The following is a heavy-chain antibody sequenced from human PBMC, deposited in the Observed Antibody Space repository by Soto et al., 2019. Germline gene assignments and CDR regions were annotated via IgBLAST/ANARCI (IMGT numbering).Heavy chain of an antibody. CDR3: ARVGYYDILTGYYSQLYYYYGMDV. CDR1: GGSISSSSYY. CDR2: IYYSGST. Sequence: SETLSLTCTVSGGSISSSSYYWGWIRQPPGKGLEWIGSIYYSGSTYYNQSLKSRVTISVDTSKNQFSLKLSSVTAADTAVYYCARVGYYDILTGYYSQLYYYYGMDVWGQGTTVTVSS. J-gene: IGHJ6*02. V-gene: IGHV4-39*01. D-gene: IGHD3-9*01.